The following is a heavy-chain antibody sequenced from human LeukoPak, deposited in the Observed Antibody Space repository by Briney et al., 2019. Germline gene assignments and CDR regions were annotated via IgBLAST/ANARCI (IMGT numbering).Heavy chain of an antibody. Sequence: GGSLRLSCAASGFTFYTYGMHWVRQAPGKGLEYVSGIGPDGGTTYYANSVEGRFTISRDNSKYMLYLQMGSLTADDMAVYYCARGAQLTDYWGQGTLVTVSS. CDR3: ARGAQLTDY. CDR2: IGPDGGTT. V-gene: IGHV3-64*01. D-gene: IGHD6-6*01. CDR1: GFTFYTYG. J-gene: IGHJ4*02.